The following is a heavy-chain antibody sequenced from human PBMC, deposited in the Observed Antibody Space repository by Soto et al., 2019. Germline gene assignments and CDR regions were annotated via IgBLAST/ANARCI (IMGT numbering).Heavy chain of an antibody. D-gene: IGHD6-19*01. CDR1: GGSISSYY. CDR2: IYYSGST. CDR3: ARSIAVAGPLDY. J-gene: IGHJ4*02. V-gene: IGHV4-59*01. Sequence: XGTLSLTCTVSGGSISSYYWSWIRQPPGKGLEWIGYIYYSGSTNYNPSLKSRVTISVDTSKNQFSLKLSSVTAADTAVYYCARSIAVAGPLDYWGQGTLVTVSS.